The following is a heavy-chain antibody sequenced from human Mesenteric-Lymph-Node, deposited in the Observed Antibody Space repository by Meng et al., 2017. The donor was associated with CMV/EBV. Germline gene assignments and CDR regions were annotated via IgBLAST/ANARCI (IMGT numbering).Heavy chain of an antibody. Sequence: AISWDSVSSNSAAWNWIRQSPSRGLEWLGRTYYRSKWYNDYAVSVKSRITINPDTSKNQFSLQLNSVTPEDTAVYYCAKNVDTAMVNWGQGTLVTVSS. D-gene: IGHD5-18*01. CDR2: TYYRSKWYN. V-gene: IGHV6-1*01. CDR1: WDSVSSNSAA. CDR3: AKNVDTAMVN. J-gene: IGHJ4*02.